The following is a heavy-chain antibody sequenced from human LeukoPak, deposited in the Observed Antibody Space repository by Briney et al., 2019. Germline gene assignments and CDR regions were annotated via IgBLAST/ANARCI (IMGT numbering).Heavy chain of an antibody. V-gene: IGHV3-48*04. CDR1: GFTFSTYS. J-gene: IGHJ4*02. CDR2: ISSSSSTI. CDR3: ARDGYCSGGSCYSATDY. Sequence: GGSLRLSCGASGFTFSTYSMNWVRQAPGKGLEGVSYISSSSSTIYYADSVKGRFTISRDNAKNSLFLQMNSLRAEDTAVYYCARDGYCSGGSCYSATDYWGQGTLVTVSS. D-gene: IGHD2-15*01.